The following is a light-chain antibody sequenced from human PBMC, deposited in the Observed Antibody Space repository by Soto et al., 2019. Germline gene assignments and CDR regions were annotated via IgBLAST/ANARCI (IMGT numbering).Light chain of an antibody. V-gene: IGKV3-20*01. CDR2: GAS. CDR1: QSVSRY. J-gene: IGKJ5*01. CDR3: QQYGGTPPIT. Sequence: IVLTQAPGTLSLSPGERATLSCRASQSVSRYLTWYQQKPGQGPRVLIYGASSRATGIPDRFSGSGSGTDFTLTISRLEPEDFAVYYCQQYGGTPPITFGQGTRLEIK.